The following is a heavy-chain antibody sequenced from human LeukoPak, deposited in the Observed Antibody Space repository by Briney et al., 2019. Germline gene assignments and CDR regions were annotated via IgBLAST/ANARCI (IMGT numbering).Heavy chain of an antibody. CDR2: IKGTTADGTT. V-gene: IGHV3-15*01. CDR1: GFTFSSYW. J-gene: IGHJ4*02. Sequence: GGSLRLSCGVSGFTFSSYWMSWVRQAPGKGLEWVGRIKGTTADGTTAYAAPVKGRFLITRDDSQRMVYLQMDSLKIEDTAVYFCTWVDCSGGSCYFASWGQGTQVTVSS. D-gene: IGHD2-15*01. CDR3: TWVDCSGGSCYFAS.